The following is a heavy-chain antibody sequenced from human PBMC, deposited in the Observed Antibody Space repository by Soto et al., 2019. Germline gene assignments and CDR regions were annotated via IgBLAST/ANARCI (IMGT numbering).Heavy chain of an antibody. Sequence: GASLRLSCAASGFTFSSYSMNWVRQAPGKGLEWVSYISSSSSTIYYADSVKGRFTISRDNAKNSLYLQMNSLRDEDTAVYYCARGDSRTYYDDSSGYYSLHAFDSWGQGTMVTVSS. D-gene: IGHD3-22*01. J-gene: IGHJ3*02. CDR3: ARGDSRTYYDDSSGYYSLHAFDS. V-gene: IGHV3-48*02. CDR1: GFTFSSYS. CDR2: ISSSSSTI.